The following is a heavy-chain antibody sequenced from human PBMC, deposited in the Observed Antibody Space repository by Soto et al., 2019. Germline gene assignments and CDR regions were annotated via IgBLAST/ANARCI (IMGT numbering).Heavy chain of an antibody. Sequence: PSETLSLTCITSVCSISYYSWSWIRQSPGKGLEWIGYIYYSGSTKYSPSLESRVTMSVDTSKNQFSLKLSSVTAADTAVYFCARHLRRDGYNYYLDFWCQG. CDR1: VCSISYYS. D-gene: IGHD1-1*01. CDR3: ARHLRRDGYNYYLDF. V-gene: IGHV4-59*08. CDR2: IYYSGST. J-gene: IGHJ4*02.